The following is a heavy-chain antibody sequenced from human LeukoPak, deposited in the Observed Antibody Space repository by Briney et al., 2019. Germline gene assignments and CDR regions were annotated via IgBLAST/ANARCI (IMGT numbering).Heavy chain of an antibody. J-gene: IGHJ6*03. CDR3: ASCGTDSSSWYVDYYYYMDV. CDR2: IYSGGST. D-gene: IGHD6-13*01. CDR1: EFTFSTYE. V-gene: IGHV3-66*02. Sequence: GGSLRLSCEASEFTFSTYEMNWVRQAPGKGLEWVSVIYSGGSTYYADSVKGRFTISRDNSKNTLYLQMNSLGAEDTAVYYCASCGTDSSSWYVDYYYYMDVWGKGTTVTVSS.